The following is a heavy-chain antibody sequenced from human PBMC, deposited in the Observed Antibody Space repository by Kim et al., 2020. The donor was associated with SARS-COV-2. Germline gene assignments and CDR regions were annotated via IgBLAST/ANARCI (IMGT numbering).Heavy chain of an antibody. D-gene: IGHD5-12*01. J-gene: IGHJ4*02. CDR3: AKIFGYDAVPLPDY. CDR2: INSDGSST. V-gene: IGHV3-74*01. Sequence: GGSLRLSCAASGFTFSSYWMHWVRQAPGKGLVWVSRINSDGSSTSYADSVKGRFTISRDNAKNTLYLQMNSLRAEDTAVYYCAKIFGYDAVPLPDYWGQGTLVTVSS. CDR1: GFTFSSYW.